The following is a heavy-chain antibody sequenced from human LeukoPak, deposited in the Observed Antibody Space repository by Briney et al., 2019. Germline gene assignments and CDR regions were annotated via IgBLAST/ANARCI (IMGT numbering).Heavy chain of an antibody. D-gene: IGHD3/OR15-3a*01. V-gene: IGHV1-69*05. J-gene: IGHJ5*02. CDR2: NIPLFGTT. Sequence: SVKVSCKASGGTFSSYAISWVRQAPGQGLEWMGRNIPLFGTTNYAQKFQGRVTITTGESTSTAYMELSSLRSEDTAVYYCAYGLALTGWFDPWGQGTLVTVSS. CDR1: GGTFSSYA. CDR3: AYGLALTGWFDP.